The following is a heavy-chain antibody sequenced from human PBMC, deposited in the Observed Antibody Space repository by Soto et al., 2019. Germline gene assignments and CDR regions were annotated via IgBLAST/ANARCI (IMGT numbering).Heavy chain of an antibody. CDR2: IFQSGST. CDR3: ARGRGRYSSGWSWFDP. V-gene: IGHV4-4*02. Sequence: SETLSLTCVVSGGTISSRHWLTWVRQPPGKGLEWIGEIFQSGSTNYTPSLESRVTISVDKSKNQFSLTLTSVTAADTAVYFCARGRGRYSSGWSWFDPWGQGILVTVSS. D-gene: IGHD6-19*01. J-gene: IGHJ5*02. CDR1: GGTISSRHW.